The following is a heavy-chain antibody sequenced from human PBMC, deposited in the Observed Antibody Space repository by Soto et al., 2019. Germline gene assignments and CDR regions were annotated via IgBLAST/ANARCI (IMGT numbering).Heavy chain of an antibody. Sequence: ASVNVSFKASGYTFINFDISWVRQAAGQGLEWLGWMNPGSGKTGYASKFQGRVAMTRDASTGTSHLELSSLTSDDTAVYYCARMASAGTLNWFDPWGQGTLVTVSS. J-gene: IGHJ5*02. D-gene: IGHD6-13*01. CDR1: GYTFINFD. V-gene: IGHV1-8*02. CDR2: MNPGSGKT. CDR3: ARMASAGTLNWFDP.